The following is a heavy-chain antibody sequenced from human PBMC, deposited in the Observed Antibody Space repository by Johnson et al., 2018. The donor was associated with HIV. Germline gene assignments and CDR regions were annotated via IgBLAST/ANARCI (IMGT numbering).Heavy chain of an antibody. CDR2: ISYDGSNK. V-gene: IGHV3-30*04. CDR1: GFTFSSYA. CDR3: AREVHIVVVSSFRWAFDI. D-gene: IGHD2-21*01. J-gene: IGHJ3*02. Sequence: QVQLVESGGGVVQPGRSLRLSCAASGFTFSSYAMHWVRQAPGKGLEWVAVISYDGSNKYYADSVKGRFTISRDNSKNTLYLQRNSLRAEDTAVYYCAREVHIVVVSSFRWAFDIWGQGTLVTVSS.